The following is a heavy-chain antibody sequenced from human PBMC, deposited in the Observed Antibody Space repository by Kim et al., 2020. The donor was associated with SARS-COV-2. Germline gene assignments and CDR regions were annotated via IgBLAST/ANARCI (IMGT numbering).Heavy chain of an antibody. Sequence: QQFQGRVTITRDTSASTAYVELSSLRSEDTAVYYCARQNYYDSSGLFDYWGQGTLVTVSS. D-gene: IGHD3-22*01. V-gene: IGHV1-3*01. J-gene: IGHJ4*02. CDR3: ARQNYYDSSGLFDY.